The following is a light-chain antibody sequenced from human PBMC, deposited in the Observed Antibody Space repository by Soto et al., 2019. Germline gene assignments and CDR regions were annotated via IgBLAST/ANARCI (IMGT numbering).Light chain of an antibody. J-gene: IGKJ5*01. Sequence: DIQMTHSPSSVSASVGDRVTITCRASQDISSWLAWYQQKPGKAPKIMIYAASSLQGGVPSRFSGSGSGTEFTLTISSLQPEDFATYYCQQASSFPPTFGQGTRLEIK. V-gene: IGKV1-12*01. CDR3: QQASSFPPT. CDR1: QDISSW. CDR2: AAS.